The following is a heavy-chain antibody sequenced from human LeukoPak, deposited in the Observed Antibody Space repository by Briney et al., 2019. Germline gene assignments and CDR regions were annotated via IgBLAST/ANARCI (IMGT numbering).Heavy chain of an antibody. CDR2: IYYSGST. J-gene: IGHJ5*02. CDR3: ARQNYGSGSYNWFDP. V-gene: IGHV4-39*01. Sequence: PETLSLTCTVSGGSISSSSYYWGWIRQPPGKGLEWIGSIYYSGSTYYNPSLKSRVTISVDTSKNQFSLKLSSVTAADTAVYYCARQNYGSGSYNWFDPWGQGTLVTVSS. D-gene: IGHD3-10*01. CDR1: GGSISSSSYY.